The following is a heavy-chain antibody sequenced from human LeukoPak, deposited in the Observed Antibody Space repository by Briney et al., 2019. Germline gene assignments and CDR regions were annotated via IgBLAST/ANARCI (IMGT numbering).Heavy chain of an antibody. D-gene: IGHD6-13*01. CDR3: AKEGISDY. CDR2: ISYDGSNK. V-gene: IGHV3-30*18. CDR1: GFTFSSYG. Sequence: GGSLRLSCAASGFTFSSYGMHWVRQAPGKGLEWVAVISYDGSNKYYADSVKGRFTISRDNSKNTLYLQMNSLRAEDTAVYYCAKEGISDYWGQGTLVTVSS. J-gene: IGHJ4*02.